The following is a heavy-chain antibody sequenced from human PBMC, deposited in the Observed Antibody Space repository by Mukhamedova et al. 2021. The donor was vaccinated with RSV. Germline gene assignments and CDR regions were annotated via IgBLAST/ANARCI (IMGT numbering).Heavy chain of an antibody. V-gene: IGHV1-18*01. CDR3: ARDPQGYYGSGSFTDY. J-gene: IGHJ4*02. D-gene: IGHD3-10*01. CDR2: ISAYNGNT. Sequence: GWISAYNGNTNYAQKLQGRVTMTTDTSTSTAYMELRSLRSDDTAMYYCARDPQGYYGSGSFTDYWGQGTLVTVSS.